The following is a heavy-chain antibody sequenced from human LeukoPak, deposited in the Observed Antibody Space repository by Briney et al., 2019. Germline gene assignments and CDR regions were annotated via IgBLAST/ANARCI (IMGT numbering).Heavy chain of an antibody. CDR2: ISWNSGSI. J-gene: IGHJ6*02. D-gene: IGHD2-2*02. Sequence: GGSLRLSCAASGFTFDDYAMHWVRQAPGKGLEWILGISWNSGSIGYADSVKGRFTISRDNAKNSLYLQMNSLRAEDTALYYCALVPAAIRGYYYYGMDVWGQETTVTVSS. CDR3: ALVPAAIRGYYYYGMDV. V-gene: IGHV3-9*01. CDR1: GFTFDDYA.